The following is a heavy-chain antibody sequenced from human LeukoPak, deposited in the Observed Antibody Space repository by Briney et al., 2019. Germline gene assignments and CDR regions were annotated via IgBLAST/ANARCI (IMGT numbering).Heavy chain of an antibody. V-gene: IGHV3-21*01. J-gene: IGHJ4*02. D-gene: IGHD3-16*01. CDR1: GFTFSTYS. Sequence: GGSLRLSCAASGFTFSTYSMDWVRQAPEKGLEWVSSISTSSTYTDYADSVKGRFTISRDNAKNSLYLQMNSLRAEDTAVYYRARHVRFTGNDFGGFDYWGQGTLVTVSS. CDR3: ARHVRFTGNDFGGFDY. CDR2: ISTSSTYT.